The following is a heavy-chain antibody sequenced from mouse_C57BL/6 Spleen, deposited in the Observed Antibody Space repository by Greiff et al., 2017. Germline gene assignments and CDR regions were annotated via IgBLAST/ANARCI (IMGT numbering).Heavy chain of an antibody. CDR2: IYPGSGST. CDR1: GYTFTSYW. Sequence: QVQLKQSGAELVKPGASVKMSCKASGYTFTSYWITWVKQRPGQGLEWIGDIYPGSGSTNYNEKFKSKATLTVDTSSSTAYMQLSSLTSEDSAVYYCARGERGFFAYWGQGTLVTVSA. CDR3: ARGERGFFAY. J-gene: IGHJ3*01. V-gene: IGHV1-55*01.